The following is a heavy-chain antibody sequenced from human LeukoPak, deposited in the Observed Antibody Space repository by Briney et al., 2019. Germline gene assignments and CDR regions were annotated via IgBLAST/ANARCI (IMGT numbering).Heavy chain of an antibody. Sequence: ASVKVSCKASGYTFTSFGISWVRQAPGKGLEWMGGFDPEDGETIYAQKFRGRVTMTEDTSTDTAYMELSSLRSEDTAVYCCATAEYYYDSSGFSVRFDPWGQGTLVTVSS. J-gene: IGHJ5*02. CDR3: ATAEYYYDSSGFSVRFDP. CDR2: FDPEDGET. CDR1: GYTFTSFG. V-gene: IGHV1-24*01. D-gene: IGHD3-22*01.